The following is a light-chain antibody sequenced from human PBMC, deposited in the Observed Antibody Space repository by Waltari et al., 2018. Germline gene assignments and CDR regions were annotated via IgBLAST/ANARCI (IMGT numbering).Light chain of an antibody. J-gene: IGKJ2*01. CDR1: QSINSN. CDR3: QQYYDTPFT. V-gene: IGKV1-NL1*01. Sequence: DIQMTQSPSALSASVGDRVTISCRTSQSINSNLAWYQQSPGKAPKLLIHDTTSLQSGIPSRFSGSGSGTDFTLTISGLQPEDSATYYCQQYYDTPFTFGQGTKVEIK. CDR2: DTT.